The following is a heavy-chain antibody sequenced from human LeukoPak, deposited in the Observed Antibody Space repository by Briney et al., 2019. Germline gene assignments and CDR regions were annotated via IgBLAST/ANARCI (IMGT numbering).Heavy chain of an antibody. CDR3: ARVGYYYDSSGYRSYYYGMDV. CDR2: INHSGST. V-gene: IGHV4-34*01. CDR1: GGSFSGYY. J-gene: IGHJ6*02. D-gene: IGHD3-22*01. Sequence: SETLSLTCAVYGGSFSGYYWSWIRQPPGKGLEWIGEINHSGSTNYNPSLKSRVTISVDTSKNHFSLKLSSVTAADTAVYYCARVGYYYDSSGYRSYYYGMDVWSQGTTVTVSS.